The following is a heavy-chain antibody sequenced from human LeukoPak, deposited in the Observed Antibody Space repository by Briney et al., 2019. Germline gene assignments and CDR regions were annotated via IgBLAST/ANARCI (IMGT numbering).Heavy chain of an antibody. D-gene: IGHD3-16*01. CDR2: IYYSGYT. CDR3: ARETSQKGAHYMDV. V-gene: IGHV4-59*01. CDR1: GGSISSYY. Sequence: PSETLCLTCTVSGGSISSYYWSWIRQPPGKGLEWIGDIYYSGYTNYNPSLKSRVTISVDTSKNQFSLKLRSVTAADTAVYYCARETSQKGAHYMDVWGKGTTVTISS. J-gene: IGHJ6*03.